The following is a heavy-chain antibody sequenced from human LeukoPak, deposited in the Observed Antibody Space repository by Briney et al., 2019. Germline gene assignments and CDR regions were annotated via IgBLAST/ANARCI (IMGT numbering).Heavy chain of an antibody. CDR1: GFTFSTYA. Sequence: GGSLRLSCAASGFTFSTYAMNWVRQAPGKGLEWVSLISGSGGSTYYADSVKGRFTISRDNSKNTLYLQMNSLRAEDTAVYYCAAGGILRPYYFDYWGQGTLVTVSS. J-gene: IGHJ4*02. D-gene: IGHD4-23*01. CDR2: ISGSGGST. CDR3: AAGGILRPYYFDY. V-gene: IGHV3-23*01.